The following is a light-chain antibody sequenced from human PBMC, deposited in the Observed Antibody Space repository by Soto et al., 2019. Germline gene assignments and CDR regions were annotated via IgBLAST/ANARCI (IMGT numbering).Light chain of an antibody. Sequence: QSALTQPASVSGSPGQSITISCTGTSSDVGGYNYVSWYQQHPGKAPKLMIYEVSNRPSGVSYRFSGSKSGNTASLTISGLQAEDEAEYYCSSKASSSTPYVFGTGTKVTVL. CDR3: SSKASSSTPYV. CDR1: SSDVGGYNY. CDR2: EVS. V-gene: IGLV2-14*01. J-gene: IGLJ1*01.